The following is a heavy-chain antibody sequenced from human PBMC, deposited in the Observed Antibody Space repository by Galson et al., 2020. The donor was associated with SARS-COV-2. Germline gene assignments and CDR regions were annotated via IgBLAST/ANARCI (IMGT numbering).Heavy chain of an antibody. CDR2: IHYSGHT. V-gene: IGHV4-38-2*02. D-gene: IGHD1-26*01. CDR1: RYANSSAYH. Sequence: SSETLSPTCTVSRYANSSAYHWAWIRQPPGKALERIGTIHYSGHTYYHPSLKSRVTISVDTSKNQFSLSLSSLTAADTAVYFCARVFRFSGSYYFDYWGQGTLVSVSS. CDR3: ARVFRFSGSYYFDY. J-gene: IGHJ4*02.